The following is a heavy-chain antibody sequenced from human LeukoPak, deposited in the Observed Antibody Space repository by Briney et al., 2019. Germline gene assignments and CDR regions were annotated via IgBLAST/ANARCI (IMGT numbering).Heavy chain of an antibody. CDR2: ISGSGGST. D-gene: IGHD3-9*01. V-gene: IGHV3-23*01. CDR1: GFTFSSYG. CDR3: ARVRGYDDILTGYPTRDAFDI. J-gene: IGHJ3*02. Sequence: QPGGTLRLSCAASGFTFSSYGMSWVRQAPGKGLEWVSAISGSGGSTYYADSVKGRFTISRDNAKNSLYLQMNSLRAEDTAVYYCARVRGYDDILTGYPTRDAFDIWGQGTMVTVSS.